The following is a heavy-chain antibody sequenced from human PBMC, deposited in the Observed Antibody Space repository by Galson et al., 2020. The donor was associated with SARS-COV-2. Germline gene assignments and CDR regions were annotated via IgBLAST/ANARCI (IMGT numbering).Heavy chain of an antibody. CDR1: GYTFTGSY. Sequence: ASVKVSCKASGYTFTGSYMHWVRQAPGQGLEWMGWINPNSGGTNYAQKFQGRVTMTRDTSISTAYMELSRLRSDDTAVYYCARVGAVAGYYYYYGMDVWGQGTTVTVSS. CDR2: INPNSGGT. V-gene: IGHV1-2*02. J-gene: IGHJ6*02. D-gene: IGHD6-19*01. CDR3: ARVGAVAGYYYYYGMDV.